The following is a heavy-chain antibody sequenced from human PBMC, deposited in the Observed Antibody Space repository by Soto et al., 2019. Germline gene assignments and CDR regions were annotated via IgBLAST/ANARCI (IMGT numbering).Heavy chain of an antibody. J-gene: IGHJ5*02. V-gene: IGHV1-24*01. CDR1: GYTLTELS. CDR3: ATARTLVDGFDP. CDR2: FDPEDGET. Sequence: ASVKVSCKVSGYTLTELSMHWVRQAPGKGLEWMGGFDPEDGETIYAQKFQGRVTMTEETSTDTAYIELSSLRSEDTAVYYCATARTLVDGFDPWGQGTLVTVAS.